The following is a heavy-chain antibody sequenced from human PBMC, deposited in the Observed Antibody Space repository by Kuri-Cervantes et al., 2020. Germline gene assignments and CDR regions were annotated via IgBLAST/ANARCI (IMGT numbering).Heavy chain of an antibody. V-gene: IGHV3-21*01. D-gene: IGHD5-18*01. CDR2: ISSSSSYI. CDR3: AREEDTAMAMNWFDP. CDR1: GFTFSSYS. J-gene: IGHJ5*02. Sequence: GGSLRLSCAASGFTFSSYSMNWVRQASGKGLEWVSSISSSSSYIYYADSVKGRFTISRDNAKNSLYLQMNSLRAEDTAVYYWAREEDTAMAMNWFDPWGQGTLVTVSS.